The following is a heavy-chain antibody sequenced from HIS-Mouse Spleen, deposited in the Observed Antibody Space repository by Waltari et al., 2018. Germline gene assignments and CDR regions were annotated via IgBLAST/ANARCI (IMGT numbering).Heavy chain of an antibody. CDR1: GRSLSSSSYS. J-gene: IGHJ4*02. D-gene: IGHD1-1*01. Sequence: QLQLQESGPGLVKPSETLSLTRTVSGRSLSSSSYSWGWIRQPPGKGLEWIGSIYYSGSTYYNPSLKSRVTISVDTSKNQFSLKLSSVTAADTAVYYCARDKTVGGNYFDYWGQGTLVTVSS. CDR2: IYYSGST. V-gene: IGHV4-39*07. CDR3: ARDKTVGGNYFDY.